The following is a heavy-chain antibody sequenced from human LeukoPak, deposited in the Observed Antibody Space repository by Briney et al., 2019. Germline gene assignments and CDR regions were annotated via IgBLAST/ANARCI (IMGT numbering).Heavy chain of an antibody. D-gene: IGHD5-18*01. CDR1: GGSISSSTYY. Sequence: SETLSLTCTVSGGSISSSTYYWGWIRQPPGKGLEWIGSVYYTGNTYYNPSLKSRVTLSVDTSKNQFSLKLSSVTAADTAVYYCARGGFLDTAIYFDYWGQGTLVTVSS. CDR2: VYYTGNT. CDR3: ARGGFLDTAIYFDY. J-gene: IGHJ4*02. V-gene: IGHV4-39*07.